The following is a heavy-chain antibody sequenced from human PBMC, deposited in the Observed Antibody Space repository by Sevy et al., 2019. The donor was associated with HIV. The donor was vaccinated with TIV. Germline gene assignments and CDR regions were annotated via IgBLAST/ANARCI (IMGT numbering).Heavy chain of an antibody. J-gene: IGHJ4*02. CDR3: ARGLQLWLGHFDY. D-gene: IGHD5-18*01. Sequence: SETLSLTCAASGAAVSGYFWSWVRQPPGKGLEWLGYIYDGGTTNYNPSLDSRLTISVDTSKNQFSLKLSSVTAADTAVYYCARGLQLWLGHFDYWGQGTLVTVSS. V-gene: IGHV4-59*02. CDR2: IYDGGTT. CDR1: GAAVSGYF.